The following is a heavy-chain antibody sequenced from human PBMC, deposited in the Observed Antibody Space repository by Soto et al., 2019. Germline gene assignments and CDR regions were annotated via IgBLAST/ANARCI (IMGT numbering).Heavy chain of an antibody. CDR1: GYTFTSYG. V-gene: IGHV1-18*01. CDR2: ISAYNRNT. Sequence: QVQLVQSGAEVKKPGASVKVSCKASGYTFTSYGLSWVRQAPGQGLEWMGWISAYNRNTNYAQKLQGRVTMTTDTSTRTAYMEVWSLGFDDTAVFYCGRVIGSAADFDYWGQGTLVTVYS. J-gene: IGHJ4*02. D-gene: IGHD6-13*01. CDR3: GRVIGSAADFDY.